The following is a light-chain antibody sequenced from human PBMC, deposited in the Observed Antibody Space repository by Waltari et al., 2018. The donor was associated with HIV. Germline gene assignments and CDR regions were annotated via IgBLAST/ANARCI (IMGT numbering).Light chain of an antibody. CDR1: SSYVGGYNL. CDR3: CAYAGSTTYVI. V-gene: IGLV2-23*02. J-gene: IGLJ2*01. CDR2: EVS. Sequence: QSALTQPASVSGSPGQSITISCTGTSSYVGGYNLVSWYQQHPGKAPKLMVYEVSKRPSVVSKRFSGSKSGNTASLTISGLQAEDEADYYCCAYAGSTTYVIFGGGTKLTVL.